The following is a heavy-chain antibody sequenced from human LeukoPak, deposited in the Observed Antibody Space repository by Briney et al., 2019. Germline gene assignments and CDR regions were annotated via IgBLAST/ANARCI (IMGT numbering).Heavy chain of an antibody. CDR2: IYHSGST. V-gene: IGHV4-38-2*01. CDR3: ARVGFLLGYCSSTSCSHREARVGPGDYGMDV. J-gene: IGHJ6*04. D-gene: IGHD2-2*01. CDR1: GYSISSGYY. Sequence: PSETLSLTCAVSGYSISSGYYWGWIRQSPGKGLEWIGSIYHSGSTYYNPSLKSRVTISVDTSKNQFSLKLSSVTAADTAVYYCARVGFLLGYCSSTSCSHREARVGPGDYGMDVWGKGTTVTVSS.